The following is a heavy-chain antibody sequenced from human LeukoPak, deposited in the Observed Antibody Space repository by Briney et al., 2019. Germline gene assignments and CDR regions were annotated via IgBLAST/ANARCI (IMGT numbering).Heavy chain of an antibody. CDR2: MNPNSGNT. CDR1: GYTFTSYD. J-gene: IGHJ6*03. Sequence: GASVKVSCKASGYTFTSYDINWVRQATAQGLEWMGLMNPNSGNTGYAQKFQGRVTMTGNTSISTAYIELSSLRSEDTAVYYCARGASEGYYYYYYYMDVWGKGTTVTVSS. V-gene: IGHV1-8*01. CDR3: ARGASEGYYYYYYYMDV.